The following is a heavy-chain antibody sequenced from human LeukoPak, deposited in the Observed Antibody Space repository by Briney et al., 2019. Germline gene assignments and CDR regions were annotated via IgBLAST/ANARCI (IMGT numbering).Heavy chain of an antibody. Sequence: GGSLGLSCAASGFTFSSYGMHWVRQAPGKGLEWVAVIWYDGSNKYYADSVKGRFTISRDNSKNTLYLQMNSLRAEDTAVYYCARDSGSGSYLVYWGQGTLVTVSS. CDR2: IWYDGSNK. J-gene: IGHJ4*02. CDR1: GFTFSSYG. V-gene: IGHV3-33*01. CDR3: ARDSGSGSYLVY. D-gene: IGHD3-10*01.